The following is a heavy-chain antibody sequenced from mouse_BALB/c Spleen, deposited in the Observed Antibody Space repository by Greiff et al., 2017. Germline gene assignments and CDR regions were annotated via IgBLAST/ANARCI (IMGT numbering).Heavy chain of an antibody. CDR3: ARDQDYGSSYYAMDY. V-gene: IGHV5-4*02. D-gene: IGHD1-1*01. J-gene: IGHJ4*01. Sequence: EVKLMESGGGLVKPGGSLKLSCAASGFTFGDYYMYWVRQTPEKRLEWVATISDGGSYTYYPDSVKGRFTISRDNAKNNLYLQMSSLKSEDTAMYYCARDQDYGSSYYAMDYWGQGTSVTVSS. CDR2: ISDGGSYT. CDR1: GFTFGDYY.